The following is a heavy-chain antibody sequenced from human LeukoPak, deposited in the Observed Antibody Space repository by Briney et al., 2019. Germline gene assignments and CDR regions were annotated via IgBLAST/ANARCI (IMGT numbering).Heavy chain of an antibody. D-gene: IGHD4-11*01. Sequence: SETLSLTCTVSGGPISSYYWSWIRQPPGKGLEWIGSIYYSGSTYYNPSLKSRVTISVDTSKNQFSLKLSSVTAADTAVYYCASVNYSSGGFDYWGQGTLVTVSS. CDR1: GGPISSYY. CDR3: ASVNYSSGGFDY. J-gene: IGHJ4*02. CDR2: IYYSGST. V-gene: IGHV4-39*01.